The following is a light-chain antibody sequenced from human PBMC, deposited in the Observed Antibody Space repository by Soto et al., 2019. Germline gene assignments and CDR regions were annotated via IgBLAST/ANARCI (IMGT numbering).Light chain of an antibody. CDR1: SNDVGGYNY. V-gene: IGLV2-14*01. J-gene: IGLJ2*01. CDR3: SSYTSSRTRV. CDR2: EVS. Sequence: QSALTQPASVSGSPGQSITISCTGTSNDVGGYNYVSWYQQHPDKAPKLMIYEVSNRPSGVSNRFSGSKSGNTASLTISGLQAEDEADYYCSSYTSSRTRVFGGGTQVTVL.